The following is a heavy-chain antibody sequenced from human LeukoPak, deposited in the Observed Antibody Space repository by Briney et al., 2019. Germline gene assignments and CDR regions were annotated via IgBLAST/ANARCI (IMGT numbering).Heavy chain of an antibody. CDR2: ISAYNGNT. D-gene: IGHD6-13*01. J-gene: IGHJ6*02. V-gene: IGHV1-18*01. CDR1: GYTFTSYG. CDR3: ARASAAAGDYYYGMDV. Sequence: GASVKVSCKASGYTFTSYGISWVRQAPGQGLEWMGWISAYNGNTNYAQKLQGRVTMTTDTSTSTAYMELRSLRSDDTAVYYCARASAAAGDYYYGMDVWGQGTTVTVSS.